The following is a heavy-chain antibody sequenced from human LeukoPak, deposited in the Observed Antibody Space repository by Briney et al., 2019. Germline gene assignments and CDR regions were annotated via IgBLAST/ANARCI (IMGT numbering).Heavy chain of an antibody. D-gene: IGHD6-6*01. V-gene: IGHV3-74*01. Sequence: PGGSLRLSCTASGFSLSGHWMHWARQLPGKGLVWVSRISPTGNTTSYADSVKGRFTVSRDNAKNTLYLQVNNLRAEDTAVYYCARGPNSNWSGLDFWGQGTLLTVSS. CDR3: ARGPNSNWSGLDF. J-gene: IGHJ4*02. CDR1: GFSLSGHW. CDR2: ISPTGNTT.